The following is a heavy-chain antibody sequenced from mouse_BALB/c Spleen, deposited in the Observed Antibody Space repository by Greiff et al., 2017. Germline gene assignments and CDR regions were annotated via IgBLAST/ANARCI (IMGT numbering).Heavy chain of an antibody. D-gene: IGHD1-1*01. Sequence: EVQLVESGGGLVKPGGSLKLSCAASGFTFSDYYMYWVRQTPEKRLEWVATISDGGSYTYYPDSVKGRFTISRDNAKNNLYLQMSSLKSEDTAMYYCARGGYGSSYYYWGQGTTLTVSS. CDR2: ISDGGSYT. CDR3: ARGGYGSSYYY. J-gene: IGHJ2*01. V-gene: IGHV5-4*02. CDR1: GFTFSDYY.